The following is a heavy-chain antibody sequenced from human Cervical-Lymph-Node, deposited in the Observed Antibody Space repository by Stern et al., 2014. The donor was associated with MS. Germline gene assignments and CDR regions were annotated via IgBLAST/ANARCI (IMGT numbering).Heavy chain of an antibody. CDR3: ARVPDYGDAFFDY. D-gene: IGHD4-17*01. CDR2: IHYSGGT. Sequence: VQLVESGPGLVKPSQTLSLTCTVSGGSISSGDNHWSWIRQPPGKGPEWIGYIHYSGGTYFNPSLKSRATISADTSKNQFSLKLNSMTAADTAVYYCARVPDYGDAFFDYWGQGILVTVSS. CDR1: GGSISSGDNH. J-gene: IGHJ4*02. V-gene: IGHV4-30-4*01.